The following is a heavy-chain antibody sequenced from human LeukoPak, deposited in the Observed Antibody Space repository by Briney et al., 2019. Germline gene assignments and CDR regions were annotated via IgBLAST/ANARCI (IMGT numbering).Heavy chain of an antibody. CDR1: GFTFYDYG. CDR3: ARGGGYSSSWYSGFDY. D-gene: IGHD6-13*01. J-gene: IGHJ4*02. CDR2: INWNGGST. V-gene: IGHV3-20*01. Sequence: GGSLRLSCAASGFTFYDYGMSWVRHAPGKGLEWVSGINWNGGSTVYADSVKGRFTISREKAKKSLYLQMNRGRAEDTALYHCARGGGYSSSWYSGFDYWGQGTLVTVSS.